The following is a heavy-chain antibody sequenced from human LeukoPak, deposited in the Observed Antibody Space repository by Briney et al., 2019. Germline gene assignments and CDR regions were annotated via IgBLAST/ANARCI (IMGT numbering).Heavy chain of an antibody. J-gene: IGHJ4*02. CDR1: GFTFSSYA. Sequence: GGSLRLSCAASGFTFSSYAMHWVRQAPGKGLEWVAAISYDGSNTYYADSVKGRFTISRDNSKNTLYLQMNSLRAEDTAVYYCAREGEDCSSTSCYSGYLDYWGQGTLVTVSS. CDR2: ISYDGSNT. CDR3: AREGEDCSSTSCYSGYLDY. D-gene: IGHD2-2*02. V-gene: IGHV3-30-3*01.